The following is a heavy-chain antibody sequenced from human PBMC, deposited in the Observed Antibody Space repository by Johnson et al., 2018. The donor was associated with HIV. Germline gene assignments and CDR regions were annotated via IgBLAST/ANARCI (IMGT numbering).Heavy chain of an antibody. CDR1: GFTFSSYA. Sequence: QVQLVESGGGVVQPGRSLRLSCAASGFTFSSYAMHWVRQAPGKGLEWLSVINSGGSTYYTDSVRGRFTISRDNSKNTLYLQMSSLRAEDMAVYYCAKSTYDNTWFDAFDVWGQGTMVTVSS. CDR3: AKSTYDNTWFDAFDV. J-gene: IGHJ3*01. V-gene: IGHV3-NL1*01. D-gene: IGHD3-16*01. CDR2: INSGGST.